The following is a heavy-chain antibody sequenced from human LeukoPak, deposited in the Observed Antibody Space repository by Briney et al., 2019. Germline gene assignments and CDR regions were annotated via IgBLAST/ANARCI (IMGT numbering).Heavy chain of an antibody. J-gene: IGHJ4*02. V-gene: IGHV4-34*01. CDR1: GGSFSGYY. CDR2: INHSGST. D-gene: IGHD6-6*01. Sequence: SETLSLTCAVYGGSFSGYYWSWIRQPPGKGLEWIGEINHSGSTNYNPSLKSRVTISVDTSKNQFSLKLSSVTAAYTAVYYCARGPGSSGDYWGQGTLVTVSS. CDR3: ARGPGSSGDY.